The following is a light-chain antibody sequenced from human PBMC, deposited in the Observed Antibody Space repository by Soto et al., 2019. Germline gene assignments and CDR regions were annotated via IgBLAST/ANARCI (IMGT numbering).Light chain of an antibody. CDR1: QSVSSSY. CDR3: QQYGSSPMST. V-gene: IGKV3-20*01. Sequence: EIVLTQSPGTLSLSPGERATLSCRASQSVSSSYLAWYQQKPGQATRLLIHGASSRAAGIPDRFSGSGSGTDVTLTISRLEAEDFAVFYCQQYGSSPMSTFGQGTKLEIK. CDR2: GAS. J-gene: IGKJ2*01.